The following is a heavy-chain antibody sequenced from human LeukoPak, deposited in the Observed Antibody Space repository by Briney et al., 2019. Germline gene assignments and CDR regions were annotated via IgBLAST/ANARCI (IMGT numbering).Heavy chain of an antibody. CDR2: IYTSGST. CDR3: ARSTIAVAGPYYYYMDV. J-gene: IGHJ6*03. D-gene: IGHD6-19*01. V-gene: IGHV4-4*07. CDR1: GGSISSYY. Sequence: SETLSLTCTVSGGSISSYYWSWIRQPAGKGLEWIGRIYTSGSTNYNPSLKSRVTISVDTSKNQFSLKLSSVTAADTAVYYCARSTIAVAGPYYYYMDVWGKGTTVTVSS.